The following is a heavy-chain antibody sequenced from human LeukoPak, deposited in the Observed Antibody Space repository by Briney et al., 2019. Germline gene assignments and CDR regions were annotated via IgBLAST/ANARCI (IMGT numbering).Heavy chain of an antibody. J-gene: IGHJ5*02. V-gene: IGHV5-10-1*01. CDR2: IDPSDSYT. CDR1: GYSFTSYW. CDR3: ARLREDYGDYGAGWFDP. D-gene: IGHD4-17*01. Sequence: GESLQISCKGSGYSFTSYWISWVRQMPGKGLEWMGRIDPSDSYTNYSPSFQGHVTISADKSISTAYLQWSSLKASDTAMYYCARLREDYGDYGAGWFDPWGQGTLVTVSS.